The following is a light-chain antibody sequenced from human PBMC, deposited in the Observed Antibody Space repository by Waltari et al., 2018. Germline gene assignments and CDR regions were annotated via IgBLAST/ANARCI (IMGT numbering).Light chain of an antibody. J-gene: IGKJ1*01. CDR2: GHS. CDR1: QSVRST. V-gene: IGKV3D-15*01. Sequence: EIVMTQSPATLSLSPGESATLFCRASQSVRSTFAWFQQKPGQPPRLLSYGHSTWATGIPARLSGSGSGTEFSLTISSLQPEDFATYYCQQYTYWPWTFGQGTRVETK. CDR3: QQYTYWPWT.